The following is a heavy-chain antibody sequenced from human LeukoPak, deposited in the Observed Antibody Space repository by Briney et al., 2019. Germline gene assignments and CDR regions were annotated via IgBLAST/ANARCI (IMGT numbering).Heavy chain of an antibody. CDR1: GGSISSSNW. D-gene: IGHD6-13*01. CDR3: ASGAAADPSYYYYYGMDV. J-gene: IGHJ6*02. CDR2: IYHSGST. Sequence: PSETLSLTCAVSGGSISSSNWWRWVRQPPGKGLEWIGEIYHSGSTNYNPSLKSRVTVSVDKSKNRFSLKLSSVTAADTAVYYCASGAAADPSYYYYYGMDVWGQGTTVTVSS. V-gene: IGHV4-4*02.